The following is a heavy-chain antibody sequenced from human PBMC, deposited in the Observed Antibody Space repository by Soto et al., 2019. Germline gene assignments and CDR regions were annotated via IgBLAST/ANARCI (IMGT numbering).Heavy chain of an antibody. J-gene: IGHJ4*02. Sequence: EVQLVESGGGLVKPGGSLRLSCAASGFTFSSYTMNWVRQAPGKGLEWVSSISSSSSYIYYADSVKGRFTSSRDNAKNSLYLQMNSLRAENTAFYYCARFGYTTEAHWGQGTLVTVSS. CDR2: ISSSSSYI. D-gene: IGHD5-12*01. CDR3: ARFGYTTEAH. CDR1: GFTFSSYT. V-gene: IGHV3-21*01.